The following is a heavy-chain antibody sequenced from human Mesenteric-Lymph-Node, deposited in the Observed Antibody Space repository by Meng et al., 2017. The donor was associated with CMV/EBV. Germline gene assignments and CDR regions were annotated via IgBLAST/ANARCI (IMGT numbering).Heavy chain of an antibody. V-gene: IGHV3-11*04. D-gene: IGHD2-2*01. CDR1: GFIFSDYY. J-gene: IGHJ4*02. CDR2: ISSSGSSI. Sequence: GGSLRLSCAASGFIFSDYYMNWIRQAPGKGLECVSYISSSGSSIYYADSVKGRFTISRDNAKNSLYLQMNSLRAEDTAVYYCASGVVVPAAISFDYWGQGTLVTVSS. CDR3: ASGVVVPAAISFDY.